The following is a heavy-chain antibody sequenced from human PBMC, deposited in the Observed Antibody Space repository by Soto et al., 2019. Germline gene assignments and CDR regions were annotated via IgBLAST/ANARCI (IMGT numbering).Heavy chain of an antibody. D-gene: IGHD2-21*02. CDR3: AIALINSYCVSYYFDY. CDR2: IIPSFGTA. CDR1: GGTFSSYA. V-gene: IGHV1-69*12. J-gene: IGHJ4*02. Sequence: QVQLVQSGAEVKKPGSSVKVSCKASGGTFSSYAISWVRQAPGQGLEWMGGIIPSFGTANYAQKFQGRVTITADESTSTAYMELSSVRSEDTAVYYGAIALINSYCVSYYFDYWGQGTLVTVSS.